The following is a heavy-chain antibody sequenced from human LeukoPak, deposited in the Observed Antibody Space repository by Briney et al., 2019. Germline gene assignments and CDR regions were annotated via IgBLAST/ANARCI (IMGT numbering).Heavy chain of an antibody. CDR1: GFTVSSNY. D-gene: IGHD2-15*01. CDR3: ARDHCSGGSCYPRDGMDV. V-gene: IGHV3-53*04. Sequence: PGGFLRLSCAASGFTVSSNYMSWVRQAPGKGLEWVSVIYSGGSTYYADSVKGRFTISRHNSKNTLYLQMNSLRAEDTAVYYCARDHCSGGSCYPRDGMDVWGQGTTVTVSS. CDR2: IYSGGST. J-gene: IGHJ6*02.